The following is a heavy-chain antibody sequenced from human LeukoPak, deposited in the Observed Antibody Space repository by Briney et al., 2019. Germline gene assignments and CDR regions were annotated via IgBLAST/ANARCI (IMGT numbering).Heavy chain of an antibody. CDR1: GFSFSSYA. D-gene: IGHD4-17*01. J-gene: IGHJ4*02. CDR2: IWYDGSNQ. CDR3: VKSGPDFGDLSSEYYLDF. V-gene: IGHV3-33*06. Sequence: PGGSLRLSCAASGFSFSSYAMHWVRQAPGKGLEWVAVIWYDGSNQYYADSVRGRFTISRDNSKNTLHLQMNSLRAEDTAAYYCVKSGPDFGDLSSEYYLDFWGQGTLVTVSS.